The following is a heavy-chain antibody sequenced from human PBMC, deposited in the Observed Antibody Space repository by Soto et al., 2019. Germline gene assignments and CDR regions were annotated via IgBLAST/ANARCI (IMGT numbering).Heavy chain of an antibody. CDR2: IYPGDSDT. Sequence: GESLKISCKGSGYSFTSYWIGWVRQMPGKGLEWMGIIYPGDSDTRYNPSFQGQVTISADKSSSTAYLQWSSLRASDTAIYYCARRAVTTEWFDAWGQGNLVTVSS. CDR3: ARRAVTTEWFDA. J-gene: IGHJ5*02. V-gene: IGHV5-51*01. CDR1: GYSFTSYW. D-gene: IGHD1-1*01.